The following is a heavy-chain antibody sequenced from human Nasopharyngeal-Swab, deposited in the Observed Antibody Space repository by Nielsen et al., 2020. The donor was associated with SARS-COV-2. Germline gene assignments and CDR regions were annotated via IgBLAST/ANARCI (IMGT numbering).Heavy chain of an antibody. CDR3: ARDITGFGDGMDV. Sequence: GGSLRLSCTASGFTFSSFGMHWVRQAPGTGLEWVAVIWFDGSSDYYGDAVKGRLTISRDNSKNVLYLQMNSLRVEDTAVYYCARDITGFGDGMDVWGQGTTVTVSS. J-gene: IGHJ6*02. V-gene: IGHV3-33*01. D-gene: IGHD3-10*01. CDR1: GFTFSSFG. CDR2: IWFDGSSD.